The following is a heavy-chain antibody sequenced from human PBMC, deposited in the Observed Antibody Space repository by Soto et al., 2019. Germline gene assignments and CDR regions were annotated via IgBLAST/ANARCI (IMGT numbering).Heavy chain of an antibody. V-gene: IGHV1-2*04. CDR1: GYTFTGYY. D-gene: IGHD3-3*01. J-gene: IGHJ4*02. CDR2: INPNSGGT. CDR3: AREGYDFWSGYFCDY. Sequence: ASVKVSCXASGYTFTGYYMHWVRQAPGQGLEWMGWINPNSGGTNYAQKFQGWVTMTRDTSISTAYMELSRLRSDDTAVYYCAREGYDFWSGYFCDYWGQGTLVTVSS.